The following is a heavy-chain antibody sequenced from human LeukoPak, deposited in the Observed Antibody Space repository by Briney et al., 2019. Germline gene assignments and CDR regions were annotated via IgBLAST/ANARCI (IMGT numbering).Heavy chain of an antibody. CDR1: GGSISSYY. CDR3: ARGADSSGYYSIFYFDY. Sequence: SETLSLTCTVSGGSISSYYWSWIRQPPGKGLEWIGYIYYSGSTNYNPSLKSRVTISVDTSKNQFSLKLSSVTAADTAVYYCARGADSSGYYSIFYFDYWGQGTLVTVSS. D-gene: IGHD3-22*01. CDR2: IYYSGST. V-gene: IGHV4-59*01. J-gene: IGHJ4*02.